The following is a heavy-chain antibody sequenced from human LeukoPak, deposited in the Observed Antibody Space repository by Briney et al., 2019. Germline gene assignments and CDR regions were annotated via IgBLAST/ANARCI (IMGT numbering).Heavy chain of an antibody. V-gene: IGHV1-2*02. CDR2: INPNSGGT. CDR1: GYTFTGYY. D-gene: IGHD5-12*01. Sequence: ASVKVSCKASGYTFTGYYMHWVRQAPGQGLEWMGWINPNSGGTNYAQKFQGRVTMTRDTSISTAYMELSRLRSDDTAVYYRARDGYSGYDSIQLWFCLDYWGQGTLVTVSS. J-gene: IGHJ4*02. CDR3: ARDGYSGYDSIQLWFCLDY.